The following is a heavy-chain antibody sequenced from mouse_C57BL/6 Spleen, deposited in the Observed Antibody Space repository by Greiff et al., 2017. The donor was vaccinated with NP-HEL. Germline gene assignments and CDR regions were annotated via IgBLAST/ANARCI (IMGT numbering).Heavy chain of an antibody. Sequence: VQLQQSGPELVKPGASVKISCKASGYSFTDYNMNWVKQSNGKSLEWIGVINPNYGTTSYNQKFKGKATLTVDKSSSTAYMQLNSLTSEDSAVYYCARRKSSFYYDYDGNYFDYWGQGTTLTVSS. CDR1: GYSFTDYN. CDR2: INPNYGTT. D-gene: IGHD2-4*01. J-gene: IGHJ2*01. CDR3: ARRKSSFYYDYDGNYFDY. V-gene: IGHV1-39*01.